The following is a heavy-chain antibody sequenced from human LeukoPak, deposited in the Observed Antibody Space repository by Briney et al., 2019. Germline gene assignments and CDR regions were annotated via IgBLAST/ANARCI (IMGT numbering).Heavy chain of an antibody. CDR2: ISSSSSYT. CDR1: GFTFSDYY. CDR3: AREVAAAGALDY. J-gene: IGHJ4*02. V-gene: IGHV3-11*06. D-gene: IGHD6-13*01. Sequence: VGSLRLSCVASGFTFSDYYMSWIRQAPGKRLEWVSYISSSSSYTNYADSVKGRFTISRDNAKNSLYLQMNSLRAEDTAVYYCAREVAAAGALDYWGQGTLVTVSS.